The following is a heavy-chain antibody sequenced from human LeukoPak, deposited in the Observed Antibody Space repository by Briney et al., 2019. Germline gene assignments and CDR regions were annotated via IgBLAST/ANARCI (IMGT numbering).Heavy chain of an antibody. D-gene: IGHD4-11*01. J-gene: IGHJ4*02. V-gene: IGHV3-30*02. CDR2: IRYDGSNK. CDR1: GFTFSSYG. CDR3: TNYSNYGAGSVDY. Sequence: GGSLRLSCAASGFTFSSYGMHWVRQAPRKGLEWVAFIRYDGSNKYYADSVKGRFTISRDNSKNTLYLQMNSLRAEDTAVYYCTNYSNYGAGSVDYWGQGTLVTVSS.